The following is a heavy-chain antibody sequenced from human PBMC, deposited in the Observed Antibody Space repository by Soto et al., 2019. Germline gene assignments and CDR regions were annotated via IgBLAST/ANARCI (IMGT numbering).Heavy chain of an antibody. J-gene: IGHJ4*02. V-gene: IGHV4-39*01. D-gene: IGHD2-21*02. CDR2: IYYSGST. CDR1: GGSISSSSYY. CDR3: ASTQRYCGGDCPPVY. Sequence: SETLSLTCTVSGGSISSSSYYWGWIRQPPGKGLEWIGSIYYSGSTYYNPYLKSRVTISVDTSKNQFSLKLRSVTAADTAVYYFASTQRYCGGDCPPVYWGQGTLVTVSS.